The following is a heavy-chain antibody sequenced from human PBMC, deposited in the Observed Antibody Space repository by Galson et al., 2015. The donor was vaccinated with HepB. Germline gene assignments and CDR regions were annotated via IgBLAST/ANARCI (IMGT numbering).Heavy chain of an antibody. Sequence: SLRLSCAASGFTLSTYWMHWVRQVPGKGPVWVSRINIDGSSTTYADSVKGRFTISRDNSKNTLYLQMKSLRAEDTAVYYCVRALGYCTNGVCSDLWGQGTMVTVSS. CDR3: VRALGYCTNGVCSDL. CDR2: INIDGSST. J-gene: IGHJ3*01. CDR1: GFTLSTYW. V-gene: IGHV3-74*03. D-gene: IGHD2-8*01.